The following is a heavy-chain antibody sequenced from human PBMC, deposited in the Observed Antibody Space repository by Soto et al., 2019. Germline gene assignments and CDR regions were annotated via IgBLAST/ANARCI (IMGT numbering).Heavy chain of an antibody. CDR2: ISAHNGNT. CDR3: ARGRYGDY. J-gene: IGHJ4*02. V-gene: IGHV1-18*01. CDR1: GYGFTTYG. Sequence: QVHLVQSGAEVKKPGASVKVSCKGSGYGFTTYGITWVRQAPGQGLEWMAWISAHNGNTNYAPTLQGRVTATRDTSTSTAYMELSSLRSDDTAVYYCARGRYGDYWGQGALVTVSS. D-gene: IGHD1-1*01.